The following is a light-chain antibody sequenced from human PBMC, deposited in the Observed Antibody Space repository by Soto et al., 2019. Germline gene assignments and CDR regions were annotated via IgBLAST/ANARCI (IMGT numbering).Light chain of an antibody. V-gene: IGKV3D-15*01. Sequence: EIVLTQSPGTLSLSPLEIATISCRASQSVSSYLAWYQQKPGQAPRLLIYDASNRATGIPARFSGSGSGTEFTLTISSLQSEDFAVYYCKQYNNWWTCGQGNKGAIK. J-gene: IGKJ1*01. CDR2: DAS. CDR3: KQYNNWWT. CDR1: QSVSSY.